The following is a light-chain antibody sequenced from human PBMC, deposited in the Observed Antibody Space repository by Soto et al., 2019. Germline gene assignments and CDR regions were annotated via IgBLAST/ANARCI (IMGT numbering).Light chain of an antibody. CDR3: QQHGT. CDR2: DAS. J-gene: IGKJ3*01. V-gene: IGKV3-11*01. Sequence: EIVLTQSPATLSLSPGERATLSCRASQSVSSYLAWYQQKPGQAPRLLIYDASNRATGIPARFSGSGSGTNFTLAISSLEPEDFAVYYYQQHGTFGPGTKVDIK. CDR1: QSVSSY.